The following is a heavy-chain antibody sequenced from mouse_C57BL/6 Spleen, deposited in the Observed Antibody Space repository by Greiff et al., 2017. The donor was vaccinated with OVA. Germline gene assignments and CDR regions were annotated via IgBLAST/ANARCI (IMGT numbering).Heavy chain of an antibody. V-gene: IGHV1-69*01. CDR1: GYTFTSYW. CDR2: IDPSDSYT. CDR3: ARGRHYWYFDV. Sequence: QVQLQQPGAELVMPGASVKLSCKASGYTFTSYWMHWVKQRPGQGLEWIGEIDPSDSYTNYNQKFKGKSTLTVDKSSSTAYMQLSSLTSEDSAVYYCARGRHYWYFDVWGTGTTVTVSS. J-gene: IGHJ1*03.